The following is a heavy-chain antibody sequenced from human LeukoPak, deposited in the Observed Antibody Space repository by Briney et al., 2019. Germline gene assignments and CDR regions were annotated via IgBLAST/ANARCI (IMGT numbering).Heavy chain of an antibody. CDR2: INPNSGGT. V-gene: IGHV1-2*02. J-gene: IGHJ4*02. CDR3: ARDRDTALDY. CDR1: GYTFTDYY. D-gene: IGHD5-18*01. Sequence: ASVKVSCKASGYTFTDYYLHWVRQAPGQGLEWMGWINPNSGGTNYAQKFQGRVTMTRDTSISAVYMELSRLRSDDTAVYYCARDRDTALDYWGQGTLVTVSS.